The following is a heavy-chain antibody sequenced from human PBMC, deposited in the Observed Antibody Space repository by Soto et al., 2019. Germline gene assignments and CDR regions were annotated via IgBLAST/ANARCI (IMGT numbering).Heavy chain of an antibody. CDR2: IYYSGST. CDR1: GGSITSSSYY. D-gene: IGHD3-10*02. J-gene: IGHJ6*02. CDR3: ARHNGPLYVGYYYDMDV. Sequence: SETLSLTCTVSGGSITSSSYYWGWIRQPPGKGLEWIGSIYYSGSTYYNPSLKSRVTISVDTSKNQFSLKLSSVTAADTAVYYCARHNGPLYVGYYYDMDVWGQGTTVTVSS. V-gene: IGHV4-39*01.